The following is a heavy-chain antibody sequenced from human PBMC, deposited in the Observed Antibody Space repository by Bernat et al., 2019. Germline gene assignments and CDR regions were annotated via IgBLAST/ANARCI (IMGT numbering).Heavy chain of an antibody. CDR2: IKSKTDGGKT. CDR1: GFTFSNAW. V-gene: IGHV3-15*01. Sequence: EVQLVESGGGLVKPGGSLRLSCAASGFTFSNAWMSWVRQAPGKGLEWVGRIKSKTDGGKTDYAATVKGRFTISRDDSKNTLYLQMNSLKTEDTAVYYCTTEVDYGDYRGHLWGRGTLVTVSS. CDR3: TTEVDYGDYRGHL. D-gene: IGHD4-17*01. J-gene: IGHJ2*01.